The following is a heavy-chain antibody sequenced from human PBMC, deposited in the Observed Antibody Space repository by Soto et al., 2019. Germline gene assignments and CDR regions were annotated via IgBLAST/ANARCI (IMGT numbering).Heavy chain of an antibody. J-gene: IGHJ4*02. CDR2: ISSSSITI. CDR1: GFTFSSYS. CDR3: ARKILTGVAFDY. Sequence: EVQLVESGGGLVQPGGSLRLSCAASGFTFSSYSMNWVRQAPGKGLEWVSYISSSSITIYYADSVKGRFTISRDNAKNSLYLQMNSLRAEDTAVYYCARKILTGVAFDYWGQGTLVTVSS. V-gene: IGHV3-48*01. D-gene: IGHD3-9*01.